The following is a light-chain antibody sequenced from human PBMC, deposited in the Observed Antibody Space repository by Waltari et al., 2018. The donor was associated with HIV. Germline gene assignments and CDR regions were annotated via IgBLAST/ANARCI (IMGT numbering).Light chain of an antibody. CDR2: VGTGGIVG. CDR3: GADHGSGSNYVYV. J-gene: IGLJ1*01. V-gene: IGLV9-49*01. CDR1: SDYSNYN. Sequence: QPMLTQPPSASASLGASVTLTCTLSSDYSNYNVDWYQQRPGKGPRFVMRVGTGGIVGSKGDGIPDRFSVLGSGLNRYLTIKNIQEEDEGNYHCGADHGSGSNYVYVFGTGTKVTVL.